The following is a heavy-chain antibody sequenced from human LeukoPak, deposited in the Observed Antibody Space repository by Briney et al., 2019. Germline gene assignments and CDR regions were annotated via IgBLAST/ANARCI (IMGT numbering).Heavy chain of an antibody. CDR3: TRDPDYGDPD. D-gene: IGHD2-21*01. CDR1: GFSFSDHY. CDR2: ITSSGRST. V-gene: IGHV3-11*01. J-gene: IGHJ4*02. Sequence: GGSLRLSCTASGFSFSDHYTTGRPYAPGTGMERISYITSSGRSTDYADSVKGRFIISRDNAMNSMFLQMSSRRVDDTAVYYCTRDPDYGDPDWGQGTLVTVS.